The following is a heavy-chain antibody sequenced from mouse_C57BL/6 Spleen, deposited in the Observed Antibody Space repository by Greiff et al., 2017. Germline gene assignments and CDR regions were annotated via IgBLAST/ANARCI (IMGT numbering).Heavy chain of an antibody. D-gene: IGHD2-3*01. V-gene: IGHV3-1*01. CDR2: IRDSGST. J-gene: IGHJ3*01. CDR1: GYSITSGYD. Sequence: ESGPGMVKPSQSLSLTCTVTGYSITSGYDWHWIRHFPGNKLEWMGYIRDSGSTNYNPSLKIRISITHDTSKNHFFLKLNSVTTEDTATYYCASDDGYRLAYGGRGTLVTVSA. CDR3: ASDDGYRLAY.